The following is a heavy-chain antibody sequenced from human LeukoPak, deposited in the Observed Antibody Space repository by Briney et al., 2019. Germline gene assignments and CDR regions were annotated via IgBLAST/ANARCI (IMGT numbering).Heavy chain of an antibody. D-gene: IGHD1-26*01. CDR3: ARDCIGCLGFDY. Sequence: ASXXXSCKASGYTFTSYGISWVRQAPGQGLEWMGWVSAYADDTNYVQRFRGRITITTDTSTSTAYMELRSLRSDDTAVYYCARDCIGCLGFDYWGQGTLVTVSS. J-gene: IGHJ4*02. V-gene: IGHV1-18*01. CDR1: GYTFTSYG. CDR2: VSAYADDT.